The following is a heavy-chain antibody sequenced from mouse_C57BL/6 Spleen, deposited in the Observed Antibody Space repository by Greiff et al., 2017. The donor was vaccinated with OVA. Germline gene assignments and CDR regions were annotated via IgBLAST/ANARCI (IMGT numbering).Heavy chain of an antibody. CDR2: IDPSDSYT. D-gene: IGHD1-2*01. J-gene: IGHJ1*03. V-gene: IGHV1-59*01. CDR1: GYTFTSYW. CDR3: ARGGTTASFDV. Sequence: QVQLQQPGAELVRPGTSVKLSCKASGYTFTSYWMHWVKQRPGQGLEWIGVIDPSDSYTNYNQKFKGKATLTVDTSSSPASMQLSSLTSEDSAVYYCARGGTTASFDVWGTGTTVTVSS.